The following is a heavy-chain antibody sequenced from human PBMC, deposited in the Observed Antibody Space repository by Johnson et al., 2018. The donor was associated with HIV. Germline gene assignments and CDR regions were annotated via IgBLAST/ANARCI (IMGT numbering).Heavy chain of an antibody. CDR3: AKCLSGSYPRDAFDI. J-gene: IGHJ3*02. CDR1: GFIFSDYY. CDR2: ISFSDSTI. Sequence: QVQLVESGGGLVKPGGSLRLSCVASGFIFSDYYMSWIRQAPGKGLEWVSYISFSDSTIYSADSVQGRFTISRDNAKNSLYLQMNSLRAEDTALYYCAKCLSGSYPRDAFDIWGQGTMVTVSS. V-gene: IGHV3-11*01. D-gene: IGHD1-26*01.